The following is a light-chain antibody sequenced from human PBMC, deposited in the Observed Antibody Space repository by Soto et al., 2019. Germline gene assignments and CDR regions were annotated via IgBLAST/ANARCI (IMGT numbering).Light chain of an antibody. CDR3: QQYGSSPPIT. V-gene: IGKV3-20*01. Sequence: EIVLTQSPGTLSLSPGERATLSCRASQSVSSSYLAWYQQIPGQAPRLLIYGASSRATGIPDRFSGSGSGTDFTLTISRLEPEDFAVYYCQQYGSSPPITFGPGTKVDIK. CDR1: QSVSSSY. J-gene: IGKJ3*01. CDR2: GAS.